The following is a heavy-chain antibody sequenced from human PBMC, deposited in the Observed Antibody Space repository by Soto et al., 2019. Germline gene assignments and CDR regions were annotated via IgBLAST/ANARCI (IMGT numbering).Heavy chain of an antibody. J-gene: IGHJ4*02. CDR2: IYYSGST. Sequence: SETLSLTCTFSGGSISRGGYYWSWIRQHPGKGLEWIGYIYYSGSTYYNPSLKSRVTISVDTSKNQFSLKLSSVTAADTAVYYCARGGGYDPYYFDYWGQGTLVTVSS. D-gene: IGHD5-12*01. CDR3: ARGGGYDPYYFDY. CDR1: GGSISRGGYY. V-gene: IGHV4-31*03.